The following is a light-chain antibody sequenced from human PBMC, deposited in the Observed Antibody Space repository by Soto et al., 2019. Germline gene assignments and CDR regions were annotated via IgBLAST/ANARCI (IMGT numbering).Light chain of an antibody. V-gene: IGKV3-20*01. CDR1: QSVSSSY. J-gene: IGKJ5*01. Sequence: IVVTKSPGTLSLYPGERATLSCRASQSVSSSYLAWYQQKPGQAPRLLIYDASNRATGIPARFSGSGSGTDFTLTISSLEPEDFAVYYCQPYAKWFSIPFGQGTRLEI. CDR2: DAS. CDR3: QPYAKWFSIP.